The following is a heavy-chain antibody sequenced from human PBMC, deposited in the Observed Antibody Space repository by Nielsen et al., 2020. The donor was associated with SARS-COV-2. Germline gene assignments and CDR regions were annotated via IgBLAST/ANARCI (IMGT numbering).Heavy chain of an antibody. CDR3: ARVPTGGSYYSSEPPDY. CDR2: ISYDGSNK. D-gene: IGHD1-26*01. CDR1: GFTFSNYG. J-gene: IGHJ4*02. V-gene: IGHV3-30*03. Sequence: SLKISCAASGFTFSNYGLHWVRQAPGKGLEWVAVISYDGSNKFYADSVKGRFTISRDNSKNSLYLQMNSLRAEDTAVYYCARVPTGGSYYSSEPPDYWGQGTLVTVSS.